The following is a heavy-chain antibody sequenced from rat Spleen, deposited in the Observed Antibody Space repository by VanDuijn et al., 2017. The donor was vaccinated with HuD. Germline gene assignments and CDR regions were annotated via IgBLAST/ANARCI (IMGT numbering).Heavy chain of an antibody. V-gene: IGHV5-25*01. CDR3: ARRHYGYTDYFDY. Sequence: EVQLVESGGGLVQPGRSLKLSCAASGFTFSNYDMAWVRQAPTKGLEWVAYISTGGGSTYYRDSVKGRFTISRDNTKSTLSLQMDSLRSEDTATYYCARRHYGYTDYFDYWGQGVMVPVSS. CDR1: GFTFSNYD. J-gene: IGHJ2*01. D-gene: IGHD1-11*01. CDR2: ISTGGGST.